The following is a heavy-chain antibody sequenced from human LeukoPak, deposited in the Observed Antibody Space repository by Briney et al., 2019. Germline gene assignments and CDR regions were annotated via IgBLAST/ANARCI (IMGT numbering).Heavy chain of an antibody. CDR2: ISSGGSNI. J-gene: IGHJ4*02. V-gene: IGHV3-48*04. CDR1: GFTFSSYS. D-gene: IGHD3-22*01. CDR3: ARDLFVGYYDSSSLCY. Sequence: GGSLRLSCAASGFTFSSYSMNWVRQAPGKGLEWVAYISSGGSNIYYADSVKGRFTISRDNAKNSLYLQMNSLRAEDTAVYYCARDLFVGYYDSSSLCYWGQGTLVTVPS.